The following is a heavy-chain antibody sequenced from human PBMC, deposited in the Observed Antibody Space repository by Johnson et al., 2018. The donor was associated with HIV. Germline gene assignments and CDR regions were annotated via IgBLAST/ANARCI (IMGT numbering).Heavy chain of an antibody. J-gene: IGHJ3*02. CDR3: ARGDYGGNLDAFDI. Sequence: VQLVESGGGLVQPGRSLRLSCTASGFTFGDYAMSWVRQAPGKGLEWVSAISSNGGSTYYANSVKGRFTISRDNSKNTLYLQMNSLRAGDTAVYYCARGDYGGNLDAFDIWGQGTMVTVSS. CDR1: GFTFGDYA. V-gene: IGHV3-23*04. CDR2: ISSNGGST. D-gene: IGHD4-23*01.